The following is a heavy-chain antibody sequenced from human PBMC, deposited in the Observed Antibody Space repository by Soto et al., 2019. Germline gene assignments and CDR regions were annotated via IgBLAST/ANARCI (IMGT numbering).Heavy chain of an antibody. CDR2: IYWDDDK. V-gene: IGHV2-5*02. Sequence: QITLKESGPTLVKPTQTLTLTCTFSGSSLTTSGVGVGWIRQPPGKALEWLALIYWDDDKRYSPSLKSRLTIAKNASKNQVVLTMTNMAPADSATYFCADKTTTVTWWFEPWGQGTMVTVSS. J-gene: IGHJ5*02. D-gene: IGHD4-17*01. CDR1: GSSLTTSGVG. CDR3: ADKTTTVTWWFEP.